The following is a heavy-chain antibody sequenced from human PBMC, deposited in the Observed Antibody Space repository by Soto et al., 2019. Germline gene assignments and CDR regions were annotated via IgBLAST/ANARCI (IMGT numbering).Heavy chain of an antibody. CDR1: GGSISSSSYY. CDR3: ARHLSAADAFDI. J-gene: IGHJ3*02. D-gene: IGHD2-15*01. CDR2: IYYSGST. V-gene: IGHV4-39*01. Sequence: SETLSITCTVSGGSISSSSYYWGWIRQPPGKGLEWIGSIYYSGSTYYNPSLKSRVTISVDTSKNQFSLKLSSVTAADTAVYYCARHLSAADAFDIWGQGTMVTVSS.